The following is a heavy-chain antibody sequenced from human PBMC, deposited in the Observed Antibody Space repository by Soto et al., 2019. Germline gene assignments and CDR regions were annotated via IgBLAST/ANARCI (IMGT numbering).Heavy chain of an antibody. CDR3: ARASRYLRHFDWFSWFDP. D-gene: IGHD3-9*01. V-gene: IGHV4-4*02. J-gene: IGHJ5*02. CDR1: SGSISSSNW. Sequence: PSETLSLTCAVSSGSISSSNWWSWVRQPPGKGLEWIGEIYHSGSTNYNPSLKSRVTISVDKSKTQFTLKLSSVTAADTAVYYCARASRYLRHFDWFSWFDPWGQGTLVTVSS. CDR2: IYHSGST.